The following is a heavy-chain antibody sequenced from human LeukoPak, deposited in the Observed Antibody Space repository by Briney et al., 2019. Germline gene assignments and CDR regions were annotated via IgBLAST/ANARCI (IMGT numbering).Heavy chain of an antibody. CDR3: ARHGRYSYGSFDY. Sequence: PSETLSLTCAVYGGSFSGYYWSWIRQPPGKGLEWIGYIYYSGSTNYNPSLKSRVTISVDTSKNQFSLKLSSVTAADTAVYYCARHGRYSYGSFDYWGQGTLVTVSS. V-gene: IGHV4-59*08. D-gene: IGHD5-18*01. J-gene: IGHJ4*02. CDR1: GGSFSGYY. CDR2: IYYSGST.